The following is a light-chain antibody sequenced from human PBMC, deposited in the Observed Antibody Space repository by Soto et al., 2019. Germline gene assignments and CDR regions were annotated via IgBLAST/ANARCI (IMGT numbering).Light chain of an antibody. J-gene: IGKJ2*01. CDR3: QQYNNWPRT. V-gene: IGKV3-15*01. CDR1: QSVSSN. CDR2: GAS. Sequence: EIVMTQSPATLSVSPGERGTLSCRASQSVSSNLAWYQQKPGQAPRLLIYGASTRATGIPARFSGSGCGTEFTLTINSLQSEDFAVYYCQQYNNWPRTFGQGTKLEIK.